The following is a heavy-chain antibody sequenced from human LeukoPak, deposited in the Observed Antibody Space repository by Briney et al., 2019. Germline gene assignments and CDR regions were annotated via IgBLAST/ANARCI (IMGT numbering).Heavy chain of an antibody. D-gene: IGHD6-13*01. V-gene: IGHV4-4*07. CDR2: FYASGTT. CDR3: AKDSSTWGNLAGHFDS. CDR1: GGSIVSHY. Sequence: SETLSLTCTVSGGSIVSHYWNWIRQPAGRGLEWIGRFYASGTTNTSPPLKSRVTMSVDTSKNQFSLKLSSVTAADTAVYYCAKDSSTWGNLAGHFDSWGQGTLVTVSS. J-gene: IGHJ4*02.